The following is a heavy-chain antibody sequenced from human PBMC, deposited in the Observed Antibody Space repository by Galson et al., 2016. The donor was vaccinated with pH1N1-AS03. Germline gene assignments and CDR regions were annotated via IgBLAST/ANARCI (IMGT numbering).Heavy chain of an antibody. D-gene: IGHD3-16*01. CDR2: IYWDDAK. J-gene: IGHJ3*02. CDR1: GVSVPSSGLA. Sequence: PALVKPTQTLTLTCSLSGVSVPSSGLAVGWFRLPPGKALEWIALIYWDDAKRFSQSLRDRLTITKDTSRNQAVLTGTNVDTLETATYFCALPNSWGNAFEIWGPGTMVTVAS. CDR3: ALPNSWGNAFEI. V-gene: IGHV2-5*02.